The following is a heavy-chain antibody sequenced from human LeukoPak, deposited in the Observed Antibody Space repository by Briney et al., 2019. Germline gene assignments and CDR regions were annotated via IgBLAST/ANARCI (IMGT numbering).Heavy chain of an antibody. V-gene: IGHV1-18*01. Sequence: ASVKVSCKASGYTFTSYGISGVRQAPGQGLEWMGWISAYNGNTNYAQKLQGRVTMTTDTSTSTAYMELRSLRSDDTAVYYCARFYCSGGSCYSAFDIWGQGTMVTVSS. CDR3: ARFYCSGGSCYSAFDI. D-gene: IGHD2-15*01. CDR2: ISAYNGNT. CDR1: GYTFTSYG. J-gene: IGHJ3*02.